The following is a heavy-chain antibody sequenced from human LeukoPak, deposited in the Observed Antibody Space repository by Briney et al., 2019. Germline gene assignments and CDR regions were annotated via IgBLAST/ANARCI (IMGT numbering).Heavy chain of an antibody. D-gene: IGHD6-19*01. V-gene: IGHV4-59*08. CDR1: GASTSDKY. Sequence: TSETLSLTCSASGASTSDKYWSWIRQYPGRTLEWIGHIYNGRNTKYNPSLTSRVTISVDTSKNQFSLSLTSVTAADTAMYYCAQTTGWPGFDFWGPGALVTVSS. CDR3: AQTTGWPGFDF. CDR2: IYNGRNT. J-gene: IGHJ4*02.